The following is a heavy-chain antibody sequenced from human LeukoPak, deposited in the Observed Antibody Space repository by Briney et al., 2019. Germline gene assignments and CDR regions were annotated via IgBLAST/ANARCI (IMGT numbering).Heavy chain of an antibody. CDR1: GFTFSPYW. CDR2: INSDGSST. CDR3: ARDRNTGSSYENLFEY. Sequence: GGSLRLSCAASGFTFSPYWMHWVRHAPGKGLVWVSRINSDGSSTSYADSVKGRFTISRDNAKNTLYLQMNSLRAEDTGVYYCARDRNTGSSYENLFEYWGQGTLVTVSS. V-gene: IGHV3-74*01. D-gene: IGHD1-26*01. J-gene: IGHJ4*02.